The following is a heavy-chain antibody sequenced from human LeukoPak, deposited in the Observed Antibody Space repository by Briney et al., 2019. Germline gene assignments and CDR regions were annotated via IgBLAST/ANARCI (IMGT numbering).Heavy chain of an antibody. CDR1: GFTFSSYA. CDR2: ISYDGSNK. D-gene: IGHD6-19*01. Sequence: PGGSLRLSCAASGFTFSSYAMHWVRQAPGKGLEWVAVISYDGSNKYYADSVKGRFTISRDNSKNTLYLQMNSLRAEDTAVYYCAKPSLAVSVTAKGAFDIWRQGTMVTVSS. J-gene: IGHJ3*02. CDR3: AKPSLAVSVTAKGAFDI. V-gene: IGHV3-30-3*02.